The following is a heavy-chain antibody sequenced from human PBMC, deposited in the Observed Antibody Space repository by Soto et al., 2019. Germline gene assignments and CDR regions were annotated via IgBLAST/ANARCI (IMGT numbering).Heavy chain of an antibody. V-gene: IGHV3-23*01. CDR3: AKRPVPYSTNQVSAYYYFDS. D-gene: IGHD6-13*01. CDR2: ISASGAYS. CDR1: GFTFSNYA. J-gene: IGHJ4*02. Sequence: PGGSLRLSCAASGFTFSNYAMGWVRQAPGKGLESVSVISASGAYSFYANSVKGRFTISRDSSKNTVYLQMNNLRADDTAVYYCAKRPVPYSTNQVSAYYYFDSWGQGTLVTVSS.